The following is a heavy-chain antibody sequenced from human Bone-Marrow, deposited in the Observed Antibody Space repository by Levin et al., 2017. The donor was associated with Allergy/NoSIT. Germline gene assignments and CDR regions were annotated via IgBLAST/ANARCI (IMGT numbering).Heavy chain of an antibody. CDR2: IDWNGDI. V-gene: IGHV2-70*04. CDR3: ARMLEDSSGLFDN. Sequence: QTLSLTCTFSGFSLSTSGMRVNWIRQPPGKALEWLARIDWNGDIFYTTSLKTRLTISKDTSKNQVVLTMTNMDAVDTATYYCARMLEDSSGLFDNWGQGTMVTVSS. CDR1: GFSLSTSGMR. J-gene: IGHJ4*02. D-gene: IGHD6-19*01.